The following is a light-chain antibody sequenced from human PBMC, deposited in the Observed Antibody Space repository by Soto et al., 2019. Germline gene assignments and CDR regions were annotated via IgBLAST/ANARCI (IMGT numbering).Light chain of an antibody. J-gene: IGLJ3*02. CDR2: EVN. V-gene: IGLV2-23*02. Sequence: QSALTQPASVSGSPGRSITISCTGTSSDIGNYNFVSWFQQHPDKAPKLMIYEVNRRPSGVSHRFSGSKSGNTASLTISGLQPEDEADYYCSSYAYGSTLGVFGGGTQLTVL. CDR3: SSYAYGSTLGV. CDR1: SSDIGNYNF.